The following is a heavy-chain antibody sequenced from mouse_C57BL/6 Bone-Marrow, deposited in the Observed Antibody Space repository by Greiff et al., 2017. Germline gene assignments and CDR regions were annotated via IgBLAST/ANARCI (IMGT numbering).Heavy chain of an antibody. V-gene: IGHV14-4*01. CDR2: IDPENGDT. J-gene: IGHJ3*01. D-gene: IGHD1-1*01. CDR3: TTEGIYYYGSSYVGFAY. Sequence: VQLQQSGAELVRPGASVKLSCTASGFNIKDDYMHWVKQRPEQGLEWIGWIDPENGDTEYASKFQGKATITADTSSNTAYLQLSSLESEDTAVNYCTTEGIYYYGSSYVGFAYWGQGTLVTVSA. CDR1: GFNIKDDY.